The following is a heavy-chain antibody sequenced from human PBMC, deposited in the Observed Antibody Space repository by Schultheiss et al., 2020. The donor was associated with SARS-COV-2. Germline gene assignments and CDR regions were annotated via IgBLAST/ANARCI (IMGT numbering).Heavy chain of an antibody. CDR2: IYSGGST. Sequence: GGSLRLSCAASGFTFSSYGMHWVRQAPGKGLEWVAVIYSGGSTYYADSVKGRFTISRDNSKNTLYLQMNSLRAEDTAVYYCAKDAQGIASLVLDVWGKGTTVTVSS. CDR1: GFTFSSYG. V-gene: IGHV3-NL1*01. CDR3: AKDAQGIASLVLDV. J-gene: IGHJ6*04. D-gene: IGHD6-13*01.